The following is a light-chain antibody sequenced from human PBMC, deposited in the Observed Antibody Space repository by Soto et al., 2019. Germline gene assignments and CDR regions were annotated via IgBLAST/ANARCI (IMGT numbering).Light chain of an antibody. V-gene: IGLV3-21*01. CDR1: NVGSRS. CDR3: QVWEATGDQVV. J-gene: IGLJ2*01. CDR2: YDS. Sequence: YELTQPPSVSVAPGETARISCGGNNVGSRSVHWYQQKPGQAPFLVIYYDSDRPSGILERFSGSNSGNTATLIISRVEAGDEADYYCQVWEATGDQVVFGGGTKLTVL.